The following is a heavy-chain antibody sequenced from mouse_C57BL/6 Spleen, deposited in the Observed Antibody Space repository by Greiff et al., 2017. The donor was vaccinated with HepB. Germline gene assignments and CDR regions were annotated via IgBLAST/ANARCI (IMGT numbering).Heavy chain of an antibody. CDR2: IYPGDGDT. D-gene: IGHD1-1*01. CDR3: ASAGGITTVVDSPGDFDV. V-gene: IGHV1-80*01. J-gene: IGHJ1*03. Sequence: VQRVESGAELVKPGASVKISCKASGYAFSSYWMNWVKQRPGKGLEWIGQIYPGDGDTNYNGKFKGKATLTADKSSSTAYMQLSSLTSEDSAVYVCASAGGITTVVDSPGDFDVWGTGTTVTVSS. CDR1: GYAFSSYW.